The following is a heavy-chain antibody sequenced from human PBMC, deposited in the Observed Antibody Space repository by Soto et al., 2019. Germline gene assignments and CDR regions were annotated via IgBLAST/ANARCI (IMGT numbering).Heavy chain of an antibody. CDR3: ARDLRYSRTFDY. CDR2: INPNSGGT. D-gene: IGHD6-13*01. Sequence: QVQLVQSGAEVKKPGASVKVSCKASGYTFTGYYMHWVRQAPGQGLEWMGWINPNSGGTNYAQKCQGCATMTRDTPISTAYMELSSLRSDDTSVYYCARDLRYSRTFDYRGQGTLVTVSS. V-gene: IGHV1-2*04. CDR1: GYTFTGYY. J-gene: IGHJ4*02.